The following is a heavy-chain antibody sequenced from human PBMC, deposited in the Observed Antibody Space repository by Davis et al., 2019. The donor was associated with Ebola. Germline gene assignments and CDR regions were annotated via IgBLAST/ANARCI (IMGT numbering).Heavy chain of an antibody. CDR1: GFTFSSYA. CDR3: AKSGGYCSGGSCYYYYMDV. V-gene: IGHV3-30-3*02. CDR2: ISYDGSNK. D-gene: IGHD2-15*01. Sequence: GESLKISCAASGFTFSSYAMHWVRQAPGKGLEWVAVISYDGSNKYYADSVKGRFTISRDNSKNTLYLQMNSLRAEDTALYYCAKSGGYCSGGSCYYYYMDVWGKGTTVTVSS. J-gene: IGHJ6*03.